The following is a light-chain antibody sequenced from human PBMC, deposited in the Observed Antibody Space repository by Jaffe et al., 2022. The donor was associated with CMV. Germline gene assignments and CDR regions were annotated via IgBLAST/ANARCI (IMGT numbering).Light chain of an antibody. CDR2: VDSDGSH. CDR1: SGHSNYA. J-gene: IGLJ3*02. V-gene: IGLV4-69*01. Sequence: QLVVTQSPSASASLGASVKLTCTLSSGHSNYAIAWHQQQPGKGPRNLMKVDSDGSHSKGDGIPDRFSGSSSGAERYLTISNLQSEDEADYYCQTWGTGIQVFGGGTKLTVL. CDR3: QTWGTGIQV.